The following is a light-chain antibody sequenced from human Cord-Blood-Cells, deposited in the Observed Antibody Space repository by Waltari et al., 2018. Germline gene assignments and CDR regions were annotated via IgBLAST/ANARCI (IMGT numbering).Light chain of an antibody. CDR2: GAS. J-gene: IGKJ4*01. V-gene: IGKV3-15*01. Sequence: EIVMTQSPATLSVSPGERANLSCRASQSVSSNLAWYQQKPGQAPRLLIYGASTRATGIPARFSGSGSGTEFTLTISILQSEDFAVYYCQQYNNWPLTFGGGTKVEIK. CDR1: QSVSSN. CDR3: QQYNNWPLT.